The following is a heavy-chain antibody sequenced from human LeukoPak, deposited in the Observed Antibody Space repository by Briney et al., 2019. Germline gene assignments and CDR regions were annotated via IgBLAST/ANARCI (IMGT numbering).Heavy chain of an antibody. Sequence: GGSLRLSCAASGFTFNSYAMQWVRQAPGKGLEYVSGISNDGDSTYYATSVKGRFIISRDNSKNMLYPQMGSLRAEDMAVYYCARADCSSSSCYTVAYWGQGTLVTVSS. J-gene: IGHJ4*02. D-gene: IGHD2-2*02. CDR3: ARADCSSSSCYTVAY. CDR1: GFTFNSYA. V-gene: IGHV3-64*01. CDR2: ISNDGDST.